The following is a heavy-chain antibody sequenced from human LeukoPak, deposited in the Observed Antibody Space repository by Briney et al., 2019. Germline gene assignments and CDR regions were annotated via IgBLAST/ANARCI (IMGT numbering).Heavy chain of an antibody. CDR2: INLNSGGT. V-gene: IGHV1-2*02. CDR1: GYTFTGYY. J-gene: IGHJ5*02. CDR3: ARDRRMGYSSGFNWFDP. Sequence: ASVKVSCKASGYTFTGYYMHWVRQAPGQGLEWMGWINLNSGGTNYAQKFQGRVTMTRDTSISTAYMELSRLRSDDTAVYYCARDRRMGYSSGFNWFDPWGQGTLVTVSS. D-gene: IGHD6-19*01.